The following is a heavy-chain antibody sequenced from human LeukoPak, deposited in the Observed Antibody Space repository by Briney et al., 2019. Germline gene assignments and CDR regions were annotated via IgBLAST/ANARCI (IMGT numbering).Heavy chain of an antibody. Sequence: PGGSLRLSCAASGFTFSSYSMNWVRQAPGKGLEWVSSISSSSYIYYADSVKGRFTISRDNAKNSLYLQMNSLRAEDTAVYYCARGYYDILTGPDYWGQGTLVTVSS. CDR1: GFTFSSYS. J-gene: IGHJ4*02. D-gene: IGHD3-9*01. V-gene: IGHV3-21*01. CDR3: ARGYYDILTGPDY. CDR2: ISSSSYI.